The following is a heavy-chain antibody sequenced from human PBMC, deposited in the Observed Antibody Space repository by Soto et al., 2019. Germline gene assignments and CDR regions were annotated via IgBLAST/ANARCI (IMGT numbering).Heavy chain of an antibody. D-gene: IGHD4-17*01. J-gene: IGHJ4*02. CDR3: AKDRVDDYGDYYFDY. V-gene: IGHV3-30*18. CDR1: GFTFSSYG. Sequence: GGSLRLSCAASGFTFSSYGMHWVRQAPGKGLEWVAVISYDGSNKYYADSVKGRFTISRDNSKNTLYLQMNSLRAEDTAVYYCAKDRVDDYGDYYFDYWGQGTLVTVSS. CDR2: ISYDGSNK.